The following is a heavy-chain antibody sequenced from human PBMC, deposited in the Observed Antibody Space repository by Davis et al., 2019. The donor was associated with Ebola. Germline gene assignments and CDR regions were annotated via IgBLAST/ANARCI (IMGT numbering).Heavy chain of an antibody. V-gene: IGHV3-7*03. CDR1: GFTFRNYW. CDR2: IRPDGSEE. J-gene: IGHJ6*01. Sequence: GESLKISCAASGFTFRNYWMSWVRQAPGKGLEWVANIRPDGSEEQYVDSLKGRITISRDNAKNSLYLQVNSLRDEDTAVYYCAKGRGTQHRLLSLHQGPIGLPPGTLLQEHLWG. CDR3: AKGRGTQHRLLSLHQGPIGLPPGTLLQEHL. D-gene: IGHD2-21*01.